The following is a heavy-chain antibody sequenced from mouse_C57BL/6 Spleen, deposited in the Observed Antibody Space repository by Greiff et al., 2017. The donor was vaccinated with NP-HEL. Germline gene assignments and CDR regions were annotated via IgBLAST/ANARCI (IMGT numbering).Heavy chain of an antibody. D-gene: IGHD1-1*01. CDR2: IHPNSGSS. CDR3: ARPSTTVKGEDYFDY. V-gene: IGHV1-64*01. J-gene: IGHJ2*01. Sequence: VQLQQSGAELVKPGASVKLSCKASGYTFTSYWMHWVKQRPGQGLEWIGMIHPNSGSSNYNEKFKSKATLTVDKSSSTAYMQLSSLTSEDSAVYYCARPSTTVKGEDYFDYWGQGTTLTVSS. CDR1: GYTFTSYW.